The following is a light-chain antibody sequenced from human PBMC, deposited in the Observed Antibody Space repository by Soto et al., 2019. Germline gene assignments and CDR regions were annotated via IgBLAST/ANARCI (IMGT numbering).Light chain of an antibody. J-gene: IGKJ5*01. V-gene: IGKV1-5*03. CDR3: QQYAIPSMS. CDR2: KAS. Sequence: IQRTQCPSTLSSSIGDSVTITCRASQSINSWLAWYQQKPGKAPNLLISKASSLNSGVPSRFTGSGSGTEFTLTISSLQPDDSATYFCQQYAIPSMSFGQGTRLEI. CDR1: QSINSW.